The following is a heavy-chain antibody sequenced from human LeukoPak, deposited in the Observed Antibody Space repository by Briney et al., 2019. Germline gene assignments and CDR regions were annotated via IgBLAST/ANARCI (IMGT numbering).Heavy chain of an antibody. J-gene: IGHJ5*02. Sequence: TSETLSLTCTVSGGSISSYYWSWIRQPAGKGLEWIGRIYTSGSADYNPSLKSRVTMSVDTSKNQFSLKLSSVTAADTAVYYCARDETVDITNWFDPWGQGTLVTVSS. V-gene: IGHV4-4*07. D-gene: IGHD1-20*01. CDR2: IYTSGSA. CDR3: ARDETVDITNWFDP. CDR1: GGSISSYY.